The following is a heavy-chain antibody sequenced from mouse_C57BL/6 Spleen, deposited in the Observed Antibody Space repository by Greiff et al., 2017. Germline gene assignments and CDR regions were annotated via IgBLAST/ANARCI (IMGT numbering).Heavy chain of an antibody. J-gene: IGHJ3*01. Sequence: QVQLQQPGAELVKPGASVKMSCKASGYTFTSYWITWVKQRPGQGLEWIGDIYPGSGSTNYNEKFKSKATLTVDTSSSTAYMQLSSLTSEDSAVYYGARRGDYYGSSFFAYWGQGTLVTVSA. V-gene: IGHV1-55*01. D-gene: IGHD1-1*01. CDR1: GYTFTSYW. CDR3: ARRGDYYGSSFFAY. CDR2: IYPGSGST.